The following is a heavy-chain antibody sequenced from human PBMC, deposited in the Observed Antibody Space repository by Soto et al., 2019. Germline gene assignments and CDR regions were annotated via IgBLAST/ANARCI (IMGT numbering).Heavy chain of an antibody. D-gene: IGHD6-13*01. V-gene: IGHV1-69*12. CDR1: GGTFSNHA. CDR2: IIPIFSTT. Sequence: QVHLVQSGAEVKKPGSSVKVSCKAPGGTFSNHAINWVRQAPGQGLEWMGRIIPIFSTTNYAQKFQGRVKRTADESPITGYWELSSLKQDDTALYYCAREVAADGTSREDVFDIWGQGTLVTVSS. CDR3: AREVAADGTSREDVFDI. J-gene: IGHJ3*02.